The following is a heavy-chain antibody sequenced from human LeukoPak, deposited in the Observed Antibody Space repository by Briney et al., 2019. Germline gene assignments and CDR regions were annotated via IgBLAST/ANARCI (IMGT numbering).Heavy chain of an antibody. CDR2: IIPMLGIA. Sequence: ASVKVSCKASGYTFTSHDINWVRQATGQGLEWMGRIIPMLGIANYAQKFQGRVTITADKSTSTAYMELSSLRSEDTAVYYCARDDGDGYTTFDYWGQGTLVTVSS. D-gene: IGHD5-24*01. CDR1: GYTFTSHD. J-gene: IGHJ4*02. V-gene: IGHV1-69*04. CDR3: ARDDGDGYTTFDY.